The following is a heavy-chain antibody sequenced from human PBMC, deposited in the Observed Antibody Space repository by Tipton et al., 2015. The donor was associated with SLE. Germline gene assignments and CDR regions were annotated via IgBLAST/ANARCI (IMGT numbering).Heavy chain of an antibody. J-gene: IGHJ2*01. CDR3: ARDTYELWSGDNWYFDL. CDR2: IYTDGST. D-gene: IGHD3-3*01. CDR1: GYTFPTYA. Sequence: SLRLSCAASGYTFPTYAMSWVRQAPGKGLEWVSVIYTDGSTHSADSVKGRFTISRDISKNTLYLQMSSLRPDDTAVYFCARDTYELWSGDNWYFDLWGRGTLVTVSS. V-gene: IGHV3-66*02.